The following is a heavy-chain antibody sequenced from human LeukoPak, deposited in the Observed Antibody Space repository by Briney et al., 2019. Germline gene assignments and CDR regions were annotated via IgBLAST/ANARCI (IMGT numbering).Heavy chain of an antibody. V-gene: IGHV3-74*01. CDR1: GFTFSSYW. D-gene: IGHD1-14*01. J-gene: IGHJ5*02. Sequence: PGGSLRLPWAASGFTFSSYWMNWVRQGPGKGLEWVSRIKSDGSSTRYADSVKGRFTVSRDNAKNTLYLQMNSLRAEDTAVYFCASGPTGVAWGQGTLVTVSS. CDR3: ASGPTGVA. CDR2: IKSDGSST.